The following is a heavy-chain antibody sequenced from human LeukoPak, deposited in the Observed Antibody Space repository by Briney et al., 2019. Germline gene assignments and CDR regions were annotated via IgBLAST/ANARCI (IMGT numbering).Heavy chain of an antibody. CDR1: GFTFSSYA. CDR3: AKWPEGAMNYFDY. CDR2: ISYDGSNK. J-gene: IGHJ4*02. D-gene: IGHD5-12*01. V-gene: IGHV3-30-3*01. Sequence: GGSLRLSCAASGFTFSSYAMHWVRQAPGKGLEWVAVISYDGSNKYYADSVKGRFTISRDNSKNTVYLQMNALRAEDTALYYCAKWPEGAMNYFDYWGQGILVTVSS.